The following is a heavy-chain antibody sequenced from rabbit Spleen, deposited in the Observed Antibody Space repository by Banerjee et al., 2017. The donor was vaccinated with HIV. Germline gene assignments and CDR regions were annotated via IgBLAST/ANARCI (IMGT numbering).Heavy chain of an antibody. D-gene: IGHD7-1*01. J-gene: IGHJ4*01. Sequence: QEQLVEYGGDLVQPEGSLTLTCKASGFDFSSNYYMCWVRQAPGKGLEWIACIYTGSSGTTYYASWAKGRFTVSKTSSTTVTLQMTSLTAADTATHFCARADYPAWGYLGYFNLWGPGTLVTVS. CDR1: GFDFSSNYY. CDR2: IYTGSSGTT. V-gene: IGHV1S45*01. CDR3: ARADYPAWGYLGYFNL.